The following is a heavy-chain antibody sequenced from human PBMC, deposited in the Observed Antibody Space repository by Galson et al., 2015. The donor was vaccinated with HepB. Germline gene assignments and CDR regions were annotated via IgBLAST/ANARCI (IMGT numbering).Heavy chain of an antibody. D-gene: IGHD1-26*01. CDR1: GYTFTSSA. J-gene: IGHJ4*02. V-gene: IGHV1-3*01. CDR3: ASGGSYIAGFDY. Sequence: VKVSCKASGYTFTSSAMHWVRQTPGQRLEWMGWINPGNGDTQYSQTFQGRVTITRDTSASTVNMEVSSLKSEDTAIYYCASGGSYIAGFDYWGQGTLVTVSS. CDR2: INPGNGDT.